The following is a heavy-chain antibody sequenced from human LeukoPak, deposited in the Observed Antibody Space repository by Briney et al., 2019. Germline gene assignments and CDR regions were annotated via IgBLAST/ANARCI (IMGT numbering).Heavy chain of an antibody. V-gene: IGHV4-31*03. CDR1: GGSISSGGYY. CDR2: IYYSGST. Sequence: SQTLSLTCTVSGGSISSGGYYWSWIRQHPGKGLEWIGYIYYSGSTYYNPSLKSRVPISVDTSKNQFSLKLSSVTAADTAVYYCARLGLDTRPIDYWGQGTPVTVSS. CDR3: ARLGLDTRPIDY. J-gene: IGHJ4*02. D-gene: IGHD3/OR15-3a*01.